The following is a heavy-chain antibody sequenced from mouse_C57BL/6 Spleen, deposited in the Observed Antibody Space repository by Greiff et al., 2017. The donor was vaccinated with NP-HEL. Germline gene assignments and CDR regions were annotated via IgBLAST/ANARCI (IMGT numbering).Heavy chain of an antibody. V-gene: IGHV5-4*01. CDR1: GFTFSSYA. Sequence: EVKLVESGGGLVKPGGSLKLSCAASGFTFSSYAMSWVRQTPEKRLEWVATISDGGSYTYYPDNVKGRFTISRDNAKNNLYLQMSHLKSEDTAMYYCARDRGTTVEDYFDYWGQGTTLTVSS. CDR2: ISDGGSYT. J-gene: IGHJ2*01. CDR3: ARDRGTTVEDYFDY. D-gene: IGHD1-1*01.